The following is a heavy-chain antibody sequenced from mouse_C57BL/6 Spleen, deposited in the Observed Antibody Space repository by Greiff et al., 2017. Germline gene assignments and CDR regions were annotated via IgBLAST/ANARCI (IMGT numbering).Heavy chain of an antibody. D-gene: IGHD2-5*01. Sequence: QVQLQQSGAELVMPGASVKLSCKASGYTFTSYWMHWVKQRPGQGLEWIGEIDPSDSYTNYNQKFKGKSTLTVDKSSSTAYMQLSSLTSEDSAVYYCARGSNYDAMDYWGQGTSVTVSS. V-gene: IGHV1-69*01. CDR2: IDPSDSYT. CDR1: GYTFTSYW. J-gene: IGHJ4*01. CDR3: ARGSNYDAMDY.